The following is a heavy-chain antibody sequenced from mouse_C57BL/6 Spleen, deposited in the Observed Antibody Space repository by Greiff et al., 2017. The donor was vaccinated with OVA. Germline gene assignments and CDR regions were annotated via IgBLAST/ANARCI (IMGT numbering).Heavy chain of an antibody. CDR3: AREGHYSNYDY. Sequence: EVQLVESGGDLVKPGGSLKLSCAASGFTFSSYGMSWVRQTPDQRLEWVATISRGGSYTYYPDSVKGRFTISRDNAKNTLYLQMSSLKSEDTDRDYCAREGHYSNYDYWGQGTTLTVSS. D-gene: IGHD2-5*01. CDR1: GFTFSSYG. V-gene: IGHV5-6*01. CDR2: ISRGGSYT. J-gene: IGHJ2*01.